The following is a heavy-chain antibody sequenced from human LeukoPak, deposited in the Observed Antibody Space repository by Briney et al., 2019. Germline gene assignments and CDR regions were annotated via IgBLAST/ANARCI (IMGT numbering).Heavy chain of an antibody. V-gene: IGHV4-34*01. J-gene: IGHJ4*02. CDR3: ARIPLYFLEPFEY. CDR1: GGSVSGYY. D-gene: IGHD3-3*01. Sequence: RSSETLSLTCAVYGGSVSGYYWSWIRQPPGKGLEWIGEISHRGRTHYNPSLKGRVTMSVDTSKNQFALEVDSVTAADTAVYYCARIPLYFLEPFEYWGQGILVTVSS. CDR2: ISHRGRT.